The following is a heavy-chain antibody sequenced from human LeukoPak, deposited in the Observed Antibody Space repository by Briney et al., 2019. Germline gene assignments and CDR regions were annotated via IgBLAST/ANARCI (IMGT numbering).Heavy chain of an antibody. D-gene: IGHD1-20*01. CDR3: TKVARYNWNDVGIFDAFDI. J-gene: IGHJ3*02. CDR2: TSSSSSYI. V-gene: IGHV3-21*01. Sequence: PGGSLRLSCTASGFTFSTYTMNWVRQAPGKGLEWVSSTSSSSSYIYYADSVKGRFTISRDNSMNTLYLQMNSLRTEDTAVYYCTKVARYNWNDVGIFDAFDIWGQGTMVTVSS. CDR1: GFTFSTYT.